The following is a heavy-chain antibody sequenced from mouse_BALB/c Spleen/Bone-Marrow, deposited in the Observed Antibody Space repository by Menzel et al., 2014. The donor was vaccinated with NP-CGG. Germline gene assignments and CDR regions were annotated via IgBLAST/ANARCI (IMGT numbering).Heavy chain of an antibody. V-gene: IGHV1-7*01. Sequence: VQLHQSGAELAKPGASVKMSCKASGYTFTNYWMHWVKQRPGQGLEWIGYINPSTGYTEYNQKFKDKATLTADKSSSTAYMQLSSLTSEDSAVYYCARIYYYGRDYWGQGTTLTVSS. D-gene: IGHD1-1*01. CDR1: GYTFTNYW. CDR2: INPSTGYT. J-gene: IGHJ2*01. CDR3: ARIYYYGRDY.